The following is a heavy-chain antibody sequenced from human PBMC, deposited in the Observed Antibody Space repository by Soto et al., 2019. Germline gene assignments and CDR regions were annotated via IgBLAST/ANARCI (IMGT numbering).Heavy chain of an antibody. J-gene: IGHJ6*03. CDR2: INPNSGDT. D-gene: IGHD2-15*01. V-gene: IGHV1-2*04. Sequence: QVQLVQSGAEVKKPGASVKVSCKASGYTFTGYYMHWVRQAPGQGLEWMGWINPNSGDTNYAQKFQGWVTMTRDTSISTAYMELSRLRSDDTAVYYCARGANCSGGSCHDYYYYYYMDVWGKGTTVTVSS. CDR3: ARGANCSGGSCHDYYYYYYMDV. CDR1: GYTFTGYY.